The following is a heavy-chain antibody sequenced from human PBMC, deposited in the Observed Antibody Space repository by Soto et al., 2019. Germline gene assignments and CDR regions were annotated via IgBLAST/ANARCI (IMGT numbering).Heavy chain of an antibody. CDR3: ARDDPFAFDI. CDR2: IRGTT. V-gene: IGHV3-48*01. CDR1: GFTFTSYS. Sequence: PGGSLRLSCAASGFTFTSYSMNWVRQAPGKGLEWVSYIRGTTHYADSVKGRFTISRDNARSSLYLQMNSLRADDTAVYYCARDDPFAFDIWGQGKMVTVS. J-gene: IGHJ3*02.